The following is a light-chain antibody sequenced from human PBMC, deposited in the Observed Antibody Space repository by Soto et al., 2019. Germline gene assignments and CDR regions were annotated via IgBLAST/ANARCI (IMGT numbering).Light chain of an antibody. V-gene: IGLV2-14*03. CDR3: SSYTTSNTRQIV. CDR1: NNERGGYNY. CDR2: DVS. Sequence: QSVGTPAAPPSGAPGQSVTPSSTRTNNERGGYNYVSWYQHHPGKAPKLIIYDVSNRPSGVSIRFSGSKSDNTASLTISGLQPEDEADYHCSSYTTSNTRQIVFGTGTKVTVL. J-gene: IGLJ1*01.